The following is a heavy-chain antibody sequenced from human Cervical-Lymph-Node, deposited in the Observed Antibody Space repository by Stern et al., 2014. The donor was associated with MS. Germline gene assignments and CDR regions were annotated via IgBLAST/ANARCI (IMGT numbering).Heavy chain of an antibody. J-gene: IGHJ6*02. V-gene: IGHV1-69*17. CDR1: GGTFSSYA. CDR2: IIPIFGIA. D-gene: IGHD3-3*01. CDR3: ARVLRFLEWLSPHYYYGMDV. Sequence: VQLVQSGAEVKKPGSSVKVSCKASGGTFSSYAISWVRQAPGQGLEWMGGIIPIFGIANYAQTFQCRVTITADKSTSTAYMELSSLRSEDTAVYYCARVLRFLEWLSPHYYYGMDVWGQGTTVTVSS.